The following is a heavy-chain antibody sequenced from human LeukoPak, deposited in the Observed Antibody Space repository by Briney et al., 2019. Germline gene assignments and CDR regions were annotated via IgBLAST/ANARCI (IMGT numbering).Heavy chain of an antibody. D-gene: IGHD3-16*01. J-gene: IGHJ6*02. V-gene: IGHV3-30-3*01. CDR2: ISYDGSNK. CDR3: ARDGGSLDYYYYGMDV. Sequence: GGSLRLSCAASGFTFSSYAMHWVRQAPGKGLEWVAVISYDGSNKYYADSVKGRFTISRDNSKNTPYLQMNSLRAEDTAVYYCARDGGSLDYYYYGMDVWGQGTTVTVSS. CDR1: GFTFSSYA.